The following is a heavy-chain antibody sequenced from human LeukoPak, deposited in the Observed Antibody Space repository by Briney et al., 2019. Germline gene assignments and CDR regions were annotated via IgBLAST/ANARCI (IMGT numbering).Heavy chain of an antibody. CDR3: ARYSSGWRSFDI. J-gene: IGHJ3*02. CDR2: IYYSGST. Sequence: SETLSLTCTVSGGPISSYYWSWIRQPPAKGLEWIGYIYYSGSTNYNPSLKSRVTISVDTSKNQFSLNLSAVTAADTAVYYCARYSSGWRSFDIWGQGTMVTVSS. D-gene: IGHD6-19*01. CDR1: GGPISSYY. V-gene: IGHV4-59*01.